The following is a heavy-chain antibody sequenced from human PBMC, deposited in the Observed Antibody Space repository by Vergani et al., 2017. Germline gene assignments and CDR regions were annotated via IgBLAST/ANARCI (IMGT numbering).Heavy chain of an antibody. CDR3: ARDGYCSSTSCYGWFDP. CDR2: INPNSGGT. D-gene: IGHD2-2*03. Sequence: QVQLVQSGAEVKKPGASVKVSCKASGYTFTGYYMHWVRQAPGQGLEWMGWINPNSGGTNYAQKFQGRVTMTRDTSISTAYMELSRLRSGDTAVYYCARDGYCSSTSCYGWFDPWGQGTLVTVSS. V-gene: IGHV1-2*02. J-gene: IGHJ5*02. CDR1: GYTFTGYY.